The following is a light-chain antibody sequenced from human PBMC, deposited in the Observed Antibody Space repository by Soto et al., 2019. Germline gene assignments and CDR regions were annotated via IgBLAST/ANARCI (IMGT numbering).Light chain of an antibody. CDR2: EVS. Sequence: QSALTQHPSASGSPGQSVAISCTGTSSDIGGYNYVSWYQQHPGKAPKLMIFEVSQRPSGVPDRFSGSKSGNTASLTVSGLQAEDEADYYCSSYAGSNNLVFGGGTKVTVL. J-gene: IGLJ2*01. V-gene: IGLV2-8*01. CDR1: SSDIGGYNY. CDR3: SSYAGSNNLV.